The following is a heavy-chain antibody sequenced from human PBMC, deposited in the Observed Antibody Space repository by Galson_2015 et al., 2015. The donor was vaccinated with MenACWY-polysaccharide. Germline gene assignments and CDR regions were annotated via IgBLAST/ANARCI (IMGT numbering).Heavy chain of an antibody. J-gene: IGHJ3*02. CDR1: GYTFTSYA. D-gene: IGHD6-13*01. CDR3: ARDSIAAAVNAFDI. CDR2: INAGNGNT. Sequence: SVKVSCKASGYTFTSYAMHWVRQAPGQGPEWMGWINAGNGNTKYSQKFQGRVTITRDTSASTAYMELSSLRSEDTAVYYCARDSIAAAVNAFDIWGQGTMVTVSS. V-gene: IGHV1-3*01.